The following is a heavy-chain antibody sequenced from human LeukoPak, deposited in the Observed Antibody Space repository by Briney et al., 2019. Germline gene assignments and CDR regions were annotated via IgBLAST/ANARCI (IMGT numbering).Heavy chain of an antibody. J-gene: IGHJ4*02. Sequence: ASVKVSCKASGYTFTSYGISWVRQAPGQGLEWMGWISAYNGNTNYAQKLQGRVTMTTDTSTSTAYMELRSLRSDDTAVYYCARLVGVVVAATDFDYWGQGTLVTVSS. V-gene: IGHV1-18*01. CDR3: ARLVGVVVAATDFDY. CDR1: GYTFTSYG. CDR2: ISAYNGNT. D-gene: IGHD2-15*01.